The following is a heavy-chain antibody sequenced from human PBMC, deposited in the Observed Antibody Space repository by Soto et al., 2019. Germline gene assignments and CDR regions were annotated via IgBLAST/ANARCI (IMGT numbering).Heavy chain of an antibody. J-gene: IGHJ5*02. Sequence: PSETLSLTCTVSGGSISSGGYYWSWIRQHPGKGLEWIGYIYYSGSTYYNPSLKSRVTISVDTSKNQFSLKLSSVTAADTAVYYCARSPNRVKWFDPRGQGTLVTVSS. CDR2: IYYSGST. V-gene: IGHV4-31*03. D-gene: IGHD3-10*01. CDR3: ARSPNRVKWFDP. CDR1: GGSISSGGYY.